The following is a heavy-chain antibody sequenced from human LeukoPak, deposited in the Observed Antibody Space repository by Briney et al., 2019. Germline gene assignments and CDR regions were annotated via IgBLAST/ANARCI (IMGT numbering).Heavy chain of an antibody. D-gene: IGHD5-12*01. CDR2: IYYSATT. J-gene: IGHJ5*02. Sequence: PTQSLSLTCTVSGGSISSGDYYWSWIRPPPGKGLEWFGYIYYSATTYSNPSLRSRVTISVDTSKNQFSLKLSSVTAADTAVYYCARQEYIGYDSANWFDPWGQGTLVTVSS. CDR1: GGSISSGDYY. CDR3: ARQEYIGYDSANWFDP. V-gene: IGHV4-30-4*01.